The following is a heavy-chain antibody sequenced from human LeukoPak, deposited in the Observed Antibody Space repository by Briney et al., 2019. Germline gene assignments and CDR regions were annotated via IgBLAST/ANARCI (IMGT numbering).Heavy chain of an antibody. CDR1: GFIFSSYG. V-gene: IGHV3-30*02. CDR2: IRSDGSDT. Sequence: GGSLRLSCAASGFIFSSYGMHWVRQPPGKGLEWVAFIRSDGSDTYSAASVKGRFTISRDNSKNTLWLQMNSLRAEDTAVYYCANHDSSSDFWGQGTLVTVSS. J-gene: IGHJ4*02. D-gene: IGHD3-22*01. CDR3: ANHDSSSDF.